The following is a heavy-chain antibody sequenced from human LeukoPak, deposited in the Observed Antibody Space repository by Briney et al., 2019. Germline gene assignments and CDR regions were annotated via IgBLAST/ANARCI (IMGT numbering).Heavy chain of an antibody. CDR1: GGSISSYY. J-gene: IGHJ6*03. CDR2: IYTSGST. V-gene: IGHV4-4*07. CDR3: ARVRTMIEYYMDV. Sequence: SETLSLTSTVSGGSISSYYWSWIRQPAGKGLEWIGRIYTSGSTNYNPSLKSRVTMSVDTSKNQFSLKLSSVTAADTAVYYCARVRTMIEYYMDVWGKGTTVTVSS. D-gene: IGHD3-22*01.